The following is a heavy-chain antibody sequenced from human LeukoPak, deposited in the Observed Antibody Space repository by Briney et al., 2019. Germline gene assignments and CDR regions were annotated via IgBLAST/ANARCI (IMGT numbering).Heavy chain of an antibody. CDR3: TTLFHDYGDYTFDY. J-gene: IGHJ4*02. CDR1: GFSFSNAY. CDR2: MRSKTDGGTT. V-gene: IGHV3-15*01. D-gene: IGHD4-17*01. Sequence: PGETLRLSCEASGFSFSNAYMCWGCHRPRKGREWVGRMRSKTDGGTTDYAAPVKGRFTISRDDAKNTLYLQMNSLKTEDTAVYYCTTLFHDYGDYTFDYWGQGTLVTVRS.